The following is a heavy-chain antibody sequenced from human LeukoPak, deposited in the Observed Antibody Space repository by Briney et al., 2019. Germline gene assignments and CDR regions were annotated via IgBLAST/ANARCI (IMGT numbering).Heavy chain of an antibody. CDR1: GFTVSSNY. V-gene: IGHV3-53*01. CDR2: IYSGGST. J-gene: IGHJ4*02. CDR3: AKNFLSAYFDY. Sequence: GGSLRLSCAASGFTVSSNYMSWVRQAPGKGLEWVSVIYSGGSTYYADSVKGRFTISRDNSKNTLYLQMNSLRAEDTAVYYCAKNFLSAYFDYWGQGTLVTVSS.